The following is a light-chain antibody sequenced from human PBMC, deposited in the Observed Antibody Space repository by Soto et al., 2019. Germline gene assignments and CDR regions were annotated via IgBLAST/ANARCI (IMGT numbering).Light chain of an antibody. CDR3: QQYNNCPPLT. Sequence: IVMTQSPATLSVSPGDRATLSCRASQSVSSNLAWYQQKPGQAPRLLIYGASTRATGIPARFSGSGSGTEFTLTISSLQSEDFVVYYCQQYNNCPPLTFGGGTKVEIK. V-gene: IGKV3-15*01. CDR2: GAS. CDR1: QSVSSN. J-gene: IGKJ4*01.